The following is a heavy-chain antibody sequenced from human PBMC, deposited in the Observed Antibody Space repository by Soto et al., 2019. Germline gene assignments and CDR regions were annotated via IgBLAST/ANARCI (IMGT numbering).Heavy chain of an antibody. CDR1: GASIRDGDYY. D-gene: IGHD4-17*01. CDR2: IDYTGGT. V-gene: IGHV4-30-4*01. Sequence: PSETLSLTCSVSGASIRDGDYYWSWLRQPPGKGPEWIGIIDYTGGTHYNPTLTGPVSMSVDTSANQFSLKVNFVTAADSAVYYCARVGYGDYGRGYYFDFWGPGILVTFSS. J-gene: IGHJ4*02. CDR3: ARVGYGDYGRGYYFDF.